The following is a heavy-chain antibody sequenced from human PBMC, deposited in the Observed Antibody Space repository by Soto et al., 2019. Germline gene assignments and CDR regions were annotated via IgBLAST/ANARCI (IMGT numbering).Heavy chain of an antibody. CDR3: ARDKKRPRNYESEPYYYMDV. D-gene: IGHD4-4*01. V-gene: IGHV3-66*01. Sequence: GGSLRLSCAASGFTVSSNYMSWVRQAPGKGLEWVSVIYSGGSTYYADSVKGRFTISRDNSKNTLYLQMNSLRAEDTAVYYCARDKKRPRNYESEPYYYMDVWGKGTTVTVSS. CDR1: GFTVSSNY. CDR2: IYSGGST. J-gene: IGHJ6*03.